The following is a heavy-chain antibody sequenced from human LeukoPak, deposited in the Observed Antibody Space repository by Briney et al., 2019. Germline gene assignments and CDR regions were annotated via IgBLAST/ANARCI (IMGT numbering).Heavy chain of an antibody. D-gene: IGHD3-22*01. CDR1: GDSVSSNSAA. Sequence: SQTLSLTCAISGDSVSSNSAAWNWIRQSPSRGLERLGRTYYRSKWYNDYAVSVKGRITINPDTSKNQFSLQLNSVTPEDTAVYYCARGRGLYYYDSSGYYEGRYFDYWGQGTLVTVSS. CDR3: ARGRGLYYYDSSGYYEGRYFDY. V-gene: IGHV6-1*01. CDR2: TYYRSKWYN. J-gene: IGHJ4*02.